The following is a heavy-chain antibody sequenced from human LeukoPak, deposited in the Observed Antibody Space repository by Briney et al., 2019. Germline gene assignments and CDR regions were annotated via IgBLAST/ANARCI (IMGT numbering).Heavy chain of an antibody. J-gene: IGHJ4*02. Sequence: PSETLSLTCAVYGGSFSGYYWSWIRQPPGKGLEWIGEINHSGSTNYNPSLKSRVTISVDTSKNQFSLKLSSVTAADTAVYYCARFKRPTTMVRGSFDYWGQGTLVTVSS. CDR3: ARFKRPTTMVRGSFDY. CDR1: GGSFSGYY. D-gene: IGHD3-10*01. CDR2: INHSGST. V-gene: IGHV4-34*01.